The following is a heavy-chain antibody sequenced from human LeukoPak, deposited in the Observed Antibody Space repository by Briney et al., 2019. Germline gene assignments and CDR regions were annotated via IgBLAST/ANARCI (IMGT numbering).Heavy chain of an antibody. CDR2: ISGSGNST. CDR1: GFTFSSYA. J-gene: IGHJ6*03. Sequence: GGSLRLSCAASGFTFSSYAMNWVRQAPGKGLEWVSTISGSGNSTYYADSVKGRFTISRDNSKNTLYLQMNSLRAEDTAVYYCASLPLSEYYYYYYMDVWGKGTTVTVSS. CDR3: ASLPLSEYYYYYYMDV. V-gene: IGHV3-23*01. D-gene: IGHD2/OR15-2a*01.